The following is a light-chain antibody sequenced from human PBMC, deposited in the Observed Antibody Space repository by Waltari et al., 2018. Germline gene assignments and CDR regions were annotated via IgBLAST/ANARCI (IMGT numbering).Light chain of an antibody. Sequence: IVMTQSPAPLPLSPGGRVTLSCRASQNIGSHLAWYQQKPGQAPRLLIFDASTGATGIPARFGGSGAGTELTLTISSLQSEDSAIYYCQHYHNWPSTFGQGTRLEIK. CDR3: QHYHNWPST. CDR2: DAS. J-gene: IGKJ5*01. V-gene: IGKV3-15*01. CDR1: QNIGSH.